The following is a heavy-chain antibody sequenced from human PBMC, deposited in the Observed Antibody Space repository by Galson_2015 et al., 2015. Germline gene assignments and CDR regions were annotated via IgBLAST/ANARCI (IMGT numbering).Heavy chain of an antibody. Sequence: PRLSCAASGFTFTNYGMSWVRQAPGRGLEWVSSISGGGDSTYYPDSVKGRFTISRDISRNTLYMQMNSVRVDDTAVYYCATLSEGYWGQGTLVTVSS. J-gene: IGHJ4*02. CDR1: GFTFTNYG. V-gene: IGHV3-23*01. CDR2: ISGGGDST. CDR3: ATLSEGY. D-gene: IGHD2/OR15-2a*01.